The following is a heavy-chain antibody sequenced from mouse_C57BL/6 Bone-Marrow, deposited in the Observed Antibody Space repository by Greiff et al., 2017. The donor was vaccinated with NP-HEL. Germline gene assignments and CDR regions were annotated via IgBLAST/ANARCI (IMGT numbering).Heavy chain of an antibody. CDR3: ARSITTVVATYFDY. Sequence: EVKVVESGGGLVQPGGSLSLSCAASGFTFTDYYMSWVRQPPGKALEWLGFIRNKANGYTTEYSASVKGRFTISRDNSQSILYLQMNALRAEDSATYYCARSITTVVATYFDYWGQGTTLTVSS. D-gene: IGHD1-1*01. CDR1: GFTFTDYY. V-gene: IGHV7-3*01. J-gene: IGHJ2*01. CDR2: IRNKANGYTT.